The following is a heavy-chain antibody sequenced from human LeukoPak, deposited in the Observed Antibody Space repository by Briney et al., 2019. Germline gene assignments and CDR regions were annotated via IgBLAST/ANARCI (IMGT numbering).Heavy chain of an antibody. CDR3: ARVPTVTNLSPPAY. V-gene: IGHV1-2*02. CDR1: GYTFTGYY. CDR2: INPNSGGT. Sequence: VASVKVSCKASGYTFTGYYMHWVRQAPGQGLEWMGWINPNSGGTNYAQKFQGRVTMTRDTSISTAYMELSRLRSDDTAVYYCARVPTVTNLSPPAYWGQGTLVTVSS. D-gene: IGHD4-17*01. J-gene: IGHJ4*02.